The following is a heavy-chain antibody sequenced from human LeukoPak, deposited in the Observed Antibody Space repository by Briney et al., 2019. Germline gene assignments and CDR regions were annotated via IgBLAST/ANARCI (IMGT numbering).Heavy chain of an antibody. D-gene: IGHD6-13*01. V-gene: IGHV3-21*01. CDR1: GFTFSSCS. CDR2: ISSRSYI. CDR3: ARFIAAPYYFDY. J-gene: IGHJ4*02. Sequence: GGSLRLSCAASGFTFSSCSMNWVRQAPGKGLEWVSFISSRSYIYYADSVKGRFTISRDNAKNSLYLQMNSLRAEDTAVYYCARFIAAPYYFDYWGRGTLVTVSS.